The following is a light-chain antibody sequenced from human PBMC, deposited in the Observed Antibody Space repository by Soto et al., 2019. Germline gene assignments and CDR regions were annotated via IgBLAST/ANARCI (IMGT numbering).Light chain of an antibody. V-gene: IGLV2-23*01. CDR2: EGS. J-gene: IGLJ1*01. CDR1: SSDVGSYNF. CDR3: CQYAGSSTHV. Sequence: QSALTQPASVSGSPGQSITISCTGTSSDVGSYNFVSWYQQHPGNAPKVMIYEGSKRPSGVSTRFSGSKSGNTASLTISGLRAEDEADYYCCQYAGSSTHVFGTGTKLTVL.